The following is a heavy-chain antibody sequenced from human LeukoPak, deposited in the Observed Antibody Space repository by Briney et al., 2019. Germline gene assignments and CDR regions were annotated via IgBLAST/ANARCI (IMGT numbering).Heavy chain of an antibody. CDR2: ISGYNGRT. V-gene: IGHV1-18*01. Sequence: ASVKVSCKASGYTLTSYGISWVRQAPGQGLEWMGWISGYNGRTNYAQKLQGRVSMTTDTFTSTAYMELRSLRSDDTAVYYCARAVGASYYYHSRDYFDYWGQGTLVTVSS. D-gene: IGHD3-22*01. CDR1: GYTLTSYG. J-gene: IGHJ4*02. CDR3: ARAVGASYYYHSRDYFDY.